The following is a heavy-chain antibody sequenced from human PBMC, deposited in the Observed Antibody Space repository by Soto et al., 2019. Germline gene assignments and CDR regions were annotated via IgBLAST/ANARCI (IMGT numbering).Heavy chain of an antibody. Sequence: GGSLRLSCAASGFTFTRYSMHWVRQAPGKGLEWVSSISSTTNYIYYGDSMKGRFTISRDNAKNSLYLEMNSLRAEDTAVYYCARESEDLTSNFDYWGQGTLVTVSS. CDR2: ISSTTNYI. CDR3: ARESEDLTSNFDY. CDR1: GFTFTRYS. V-gene: IGHV3-21*06. J-gene: IGHJ4*02.